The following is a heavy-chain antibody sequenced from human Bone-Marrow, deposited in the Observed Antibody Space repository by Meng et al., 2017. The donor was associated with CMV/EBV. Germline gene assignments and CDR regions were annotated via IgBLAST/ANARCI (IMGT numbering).Heavy chain of an antibody. J-gene: IGHJ5*02. CDR2: IIPIFGTA. CDR1: GGTFSSYA. Sequence: SVKVSCKASGGTFSSYAISWVRQAPGQGLEWMGGIIPIFGTANYAQKFQGRVTITTDESTSTAYMEVSSLRSEDTAVYYCAISGTLELGDKFDPWGHGTLVTVSS. V-gene: IGHV1-69*05. CDR3: AISGTLELGDKFDP. D-gene: IGHD1-7*01.